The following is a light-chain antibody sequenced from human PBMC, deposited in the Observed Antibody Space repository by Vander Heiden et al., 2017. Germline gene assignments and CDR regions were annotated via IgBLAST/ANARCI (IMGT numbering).Light chain of an antibody. CDR2: GAS. Sequence: DIQMTQSPSSLSASVGDRVTITCRASQTINTYLNWYQQKPGKVPKLLIYGASTLQSGVPSTFSGIGSETDFTLTISSLQPEDYATYYCQQSYSVPWTFGQGTRV. CDR1: QTINTY. CDR3: QQSYSVPWT. V-gene: IGKV1-39*01. J-gene: IGKJ1*01.